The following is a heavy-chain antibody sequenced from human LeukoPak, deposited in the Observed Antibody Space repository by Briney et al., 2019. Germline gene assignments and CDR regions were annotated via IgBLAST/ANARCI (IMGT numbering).Heavy chain of an antibody. J-gene: IGHJ3*02. CDR3: ARSPGNAFDI. Sequence: WIRQPXGKGLECIGYIYYSGSTYYNPSLKSRVTISVDTSKNQFSLKLSSVTAADTAVYYCARSPGNAFDIWGQGTMVTVSS. CDR2: IYYSGST. V-gene: IGHV4-30-4*01.